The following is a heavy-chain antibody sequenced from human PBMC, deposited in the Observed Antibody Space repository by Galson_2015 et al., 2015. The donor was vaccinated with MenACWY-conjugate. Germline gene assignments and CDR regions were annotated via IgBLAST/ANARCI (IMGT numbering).Heavy chain of an antibody. CDR3: ARRSYYSGNYTGWFDS. CDR1: GGSISNANYY. Sequence: SETLSLTCTVSGGSISNANYYWGWIRQPPGKGLEWIGSINYSGSTYYNPSLKSRVTMSLDTSKNQLSLNLGSVTAADTAVYYCARRSYYSGNYTGWFDSWGQGTLVTVSS. CDR2: INYSGST. V-gene: IGHV4-39*01. J-gene: IGHJ5*01. D-gene: IGHD1-26*01.